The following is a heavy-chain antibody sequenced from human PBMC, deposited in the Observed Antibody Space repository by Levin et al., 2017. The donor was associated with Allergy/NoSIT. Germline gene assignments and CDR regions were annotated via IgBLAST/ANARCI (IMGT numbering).Heavy chain of an antibody. CDR1: GFTFGDYV. Sequence: GGSLRLSCTASGFTFGDYVMNWVRQAPGKGLEWVSGISCSGGNTYYTDSVKGRFTISRDNSKNTLYLQMDSLRVEDTAVYYCARRTVAGGVGFYCDYWGQGTLVTVSS. CDR2: ISCSGGNT. J-gene: IGHJ4*02. D-gene: IGHD6-19*01. CDR3: ARRTVAGGVGFYCDY. V-gene: IGHV3-23*01.